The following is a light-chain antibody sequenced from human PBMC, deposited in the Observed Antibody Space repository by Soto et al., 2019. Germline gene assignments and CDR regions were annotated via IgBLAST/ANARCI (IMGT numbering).Light chain of an antibody. J-gene: IGKJ2*01. CDR2: GAS. V-gene: IGKV3-20*01. CDR1: QSLSSSY. CDR3: LQYGSPLYT. Sequence: EVVLTQSPGTLSLSPGERATLSCRASQSLSSSYLAWYQQKPGQAPRLLIYGASNRATGITDRFSGSGSGTDFTLTISRLEPEDFAVYFLLQYGSPLYTFGQGTKLEIK.